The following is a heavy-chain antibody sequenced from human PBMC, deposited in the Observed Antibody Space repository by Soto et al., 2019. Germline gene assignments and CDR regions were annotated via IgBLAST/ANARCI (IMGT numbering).Heavy chain of an antibody. V-gene: IGHV1-69*06. J-gene: IGHJ3*02. D-gene: IGHD3-3*02. CDR2: IIPIFGTA. CDR3: AGVSRILELVIIGVFDI. Sequence: QVQLVQSGAEVKKPGSSVKVSCKASGGTFSSYAISWVRQAPGQGLEWMGGIIPIFGTANYAQKFQGRVTIPGANSPSKAYVGLRSLGFEETAVYYCAGVSRILELVIIGVFDIWAQGKRVTSLQ. CDR1: GGTFSSYA.